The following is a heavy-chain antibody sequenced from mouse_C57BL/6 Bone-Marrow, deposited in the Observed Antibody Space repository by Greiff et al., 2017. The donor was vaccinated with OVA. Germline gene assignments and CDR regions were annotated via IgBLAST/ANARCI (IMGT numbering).Heavy chain of an antibody. D-gene: IGHD2-1*01. CDR1: GFSLTSYG. J-gene: IGHJ4*01. CDR2: IWSGGST. CDR3: ARPSTYYAMDY. V-gene: IGHV2-2*01. Sequence: VKLMESGPGLVQPSQSLSITCTVSGFSLTSYGVHWVRQSPGKGLEWLGVIWSGGSTDYNAAFISRLSISKDNSKSQVFFKMNSLQADDTAIDYCARPSTYYAMDYWGQGTSVTVSS.